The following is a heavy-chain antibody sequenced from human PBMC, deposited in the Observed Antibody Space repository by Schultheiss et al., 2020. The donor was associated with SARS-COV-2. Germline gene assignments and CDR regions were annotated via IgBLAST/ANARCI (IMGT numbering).Heavy chain of an antibody. Sequence: ASVKVSCKASGYTFTSYDINWVRQATGQGLEWMGWMNPNSGNTGYAQKFQGRVTMTRNTSISTAYMELSSLRSEDTAVYYCASLHRSIAAAGTWGQGTLVTVSS. CDR1: GYTFTSYD. CDR3: ASLHRSIAAAGT. D-gene: IGHD6-13*01. V-gene: IGHV1-8*01. J-gene: IGHJ4*02. CDR2: MNPNSGNT.